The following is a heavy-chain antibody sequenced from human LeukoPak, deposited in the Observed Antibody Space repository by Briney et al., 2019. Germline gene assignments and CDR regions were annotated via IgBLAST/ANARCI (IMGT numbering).Heavy chain of an antibody. J-gene: IGHJ4*02. V-gene: IGHV1-2*06. Sequence: ASVKVSCKASGYTFTGYYMHWVRQAPGQGLEWMGRINPNSGGTNYAQKFQGRVTMTRDTSISTAYMELSRLRSDDTAVYYCARDDCSSTSCYFTYWGQGTLVTVSS. CDR1: GYTFTGYY. CDR3: ARDDCSSTSCYFTY. D-gene: IGHD2-2*01. CDR2: INPNSGGT.